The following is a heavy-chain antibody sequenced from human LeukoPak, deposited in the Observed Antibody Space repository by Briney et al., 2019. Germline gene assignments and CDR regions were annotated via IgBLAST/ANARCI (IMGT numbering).Heavy chain of an antibody. Sequence: GASVKVSCKGSDYTFTSYGISWVRQAPGQGLEWMGWINPNSGGTKYAQKFQGRVTMTRDTSISTAYMGLSRLRSDDTAVYYCAKGRVVAGTKSLTYNWFDPWGQGTLVTVSS. CDR1: DYTFTSYG. J-gene: IGHJ5*02. V-gene: IGHV1-2*02. D-gene: IGHD6-19*01. CDR3: AKGRVVAGTKSLTYNWFDP. CDR2: INPNSGGT.